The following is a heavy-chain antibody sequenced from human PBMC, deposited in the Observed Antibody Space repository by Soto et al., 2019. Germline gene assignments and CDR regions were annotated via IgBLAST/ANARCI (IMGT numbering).Heavy chain of an antibody. Sequence: EVQLVESGGGLVKPGGSLRLSCAASGFTFSSYSMNWVRQAPGKGLEWVSSISSSSSYIYYADSVKGRFTISRDNAKNSLYLQMNSLGAEDTAVYYCARDAAVFYGMDVWGQGTTVTVSS. V-gene: IGHV3-21*01. CDR1: GFTFSSYS. CDR3: ARDAAVFYGMDV. CDR2: ISSSSSYI. J-gene: IGHJ6*02. D-gene: IGHD6-13*01.